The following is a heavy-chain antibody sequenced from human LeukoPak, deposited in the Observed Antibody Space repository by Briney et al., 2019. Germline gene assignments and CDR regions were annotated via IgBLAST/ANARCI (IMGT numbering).Heavy chain of an antibody. CDR3: AKQYSSSWYFYGMDV. J-gene: IGHJ6*04. CDR2: ISWNSGSI. V-gene: IGHV3-9*01. Sequence: GGSLRLSCAASGFTFDDYAMHWVRQAPGKGLEWVSGISWNSGSIGYADSVKGRFTISRDNAKNSLYLQMNSLRAEDTALYYCAKQYSSSWYFYGMDVWGKGTTVTVSS. D-gene: IGHD6-13*01. CDR1: GFTFDDYA.